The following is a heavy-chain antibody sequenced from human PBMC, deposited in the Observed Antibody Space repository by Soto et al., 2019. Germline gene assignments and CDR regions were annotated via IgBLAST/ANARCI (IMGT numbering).Heavy chain of an antibody. CDR1: GYTFTSYG. CDR2: ISAYNGNT. D-gene: IGHD2-15*01. Sequence: QVQLVQSGAEVKKPGASVKVSFKAAGYTFTSYGISWVRQAPGQGLEWMGGISAYNGNTNYAQKLQGRVTMTTDTSTSTAYMELRSLRSDDTAVYYCVRDVCSGGSCYYYNGFDPWGQGTLVTVSS. CDR3: VRDVCSGGSCYYYNGFDP. J-gene: IGHJ5*02. V-gene: IGHV1-18*04.